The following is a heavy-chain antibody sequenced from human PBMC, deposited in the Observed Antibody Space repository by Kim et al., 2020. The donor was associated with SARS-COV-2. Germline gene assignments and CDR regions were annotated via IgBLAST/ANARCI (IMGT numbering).Heavy chain of an antibody. D-gene: IGHD4-4*01. CDR1: GFTYSSYA. J-gene: IGHJ6*02. CDR2: ISYDGSNK. V-gene: IGHV3-30-3*01. CDR3: ARDPTWGYSNYPPYYYGMDV. Sequence: GGSLRLSCAASGFTYSSYAMHWVRQAPGKGLEWVAVISYDGSNKYYADSVKGRFTISRDNSKNTLYLQMNSLRAEDTAVYYCARDPTWGYSNYPPYYYGMDVWGQGTTVTVSS.